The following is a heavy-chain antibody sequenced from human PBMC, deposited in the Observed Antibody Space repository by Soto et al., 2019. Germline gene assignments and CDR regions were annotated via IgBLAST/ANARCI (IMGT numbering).Heavy chain of an antibody. J-gene: IGHJ4*02. D-gene: IGHD3-10*01. Sequence: GGSLRLSCAASGFTFSSYAMNWVRQPPGKGLEWVSAIGGSGGTTYYADSVKGRFTISRDNSKNTLYLQMNGLRADDTAVYYCAKGAYGSGSPTSYFDYWGQGTLVTVSS. V-gene: IGHV3-23*01. CDR2: IGGSGGTT. CDR1: GFTFSSYA. CDR3: AKGAYGSGSPTSYFDY.